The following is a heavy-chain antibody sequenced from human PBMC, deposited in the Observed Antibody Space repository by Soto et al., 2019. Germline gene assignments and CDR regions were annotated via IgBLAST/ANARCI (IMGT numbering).Heavy chain of an antibody. J-gene: IGHJ4*02. CDR3: ARSYDFWSGYSLGY. CDR2: IAYSGST. CDR1: GASITNYY. D-gene: IGHD3-3*01. Sequence: SETLSLTCNVSGASITNYYWSWIRQPPGKGLEWIGYIAYSGSTKYNPSLKSRVVISVDRSKKNFSLKLSSVTAADTAVYYCARSYDFWSGYSLGYWGRGTLVTVSS. V-gene: IGHV4-59*01.